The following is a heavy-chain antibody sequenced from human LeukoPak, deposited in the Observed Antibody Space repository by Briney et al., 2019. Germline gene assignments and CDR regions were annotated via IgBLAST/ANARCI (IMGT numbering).Heavy chain of an antibody. CDR1: GFTFSSYA. CDR3: AKGRDYPDAFDI. V-gene: IGHV3-23*01. D-gene: IGHD4-17*01. J-gene: IGHJ3*02. Sequence: GGSLRLSCAASGFTFSSYAMSWVRQAPGKGLEWVSAISASGGSTYYADSVKGRFTISRDNSKNTLYLQMNSLRAEDTAVYYCAKGRDYPDAFDIWGQGTMVTVSS. CDR2: ISASGGST.